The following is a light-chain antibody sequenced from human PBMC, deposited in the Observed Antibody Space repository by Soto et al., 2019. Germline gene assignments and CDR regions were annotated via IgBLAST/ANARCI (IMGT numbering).Light chain of an antibody. CDR3: SSFTSNNTVL. Sequence: QSALTQPASVSGSPGQSITISCTGTSSDVGGYNYVSWYQQHPGKAPKLMIYNVSNRPSGVSNRFSGSKSGNTASLTISGLQAEDEAHYYCSSFTSNNTVLFGGGTKPPS. V-gene: IGLV2-14*01. CDR1: SSDVGGYNY. J-gene: IGLJ2*01. CDR2: NVS.